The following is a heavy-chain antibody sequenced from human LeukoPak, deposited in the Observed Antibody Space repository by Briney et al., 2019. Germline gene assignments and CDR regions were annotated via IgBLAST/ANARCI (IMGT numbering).Heavy chain of an antibody. V-gene: IGHV1-46*01. CDR1: GYTFTSYY. D-gene: IGHD2-2*01. CDR3: ARDFLVPYCSSTSCYPSCWFDP. Sequence: ASVKVSCKASGYTFTSYYMHWVRQAPGQGLEWMGIINPSGGSTSYAQKFQGRVTMTRDMSTSTVYMELSSLRSEDTAVYYCARDFLVPYCSSTSCYPSCWFDPWGQGTLVTVSS. J-gene: IGHJ5*02. CDR2: INPSGGST.